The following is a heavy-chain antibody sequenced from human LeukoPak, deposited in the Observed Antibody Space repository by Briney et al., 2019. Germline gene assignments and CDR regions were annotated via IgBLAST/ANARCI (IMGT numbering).Heavy chain of an antibody. CDR3: TREDLIAAAGTDY. CDR1: GFTFGDYA. J-gene: IGHJ4*02. D-gene: IGHD6-13*01. Sequence: PGGSLRLSCTASGFTFGDYAMSWFRQAPGKGLEWVGFIRSKAYGGTTEYAASVKGRFTISRDDSKGIAYLQMNSLKTEDTAVYYCTREDLIAAAGTDYWGQGTLVTVSS. CDR2: IRSKAYGGTT. V-gene: IGHV3-49*03.